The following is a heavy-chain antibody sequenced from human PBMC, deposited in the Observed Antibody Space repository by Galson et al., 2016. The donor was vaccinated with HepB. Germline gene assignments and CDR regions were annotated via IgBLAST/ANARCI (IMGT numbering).Heavy chain of an antibody. CDR3: ATERGDYGDYGNFDN. D-gene: IGHD4-17*01. V-gene: IGHV4-30-4*01. Sequence: TLSLTCTVSGDSISSGDYYWSWIRQAPGKGLEWIAYIYYTGNTHYNPSLKSRLTISVDTSKNQFSLKLNSVTAADTAVYYCATERGDYGDYGNFDNWGQGTLVTVSS. CDR2: IYYTGNT. CDR1: GDSISSGDYY. J-gene: IGHJ4*02.